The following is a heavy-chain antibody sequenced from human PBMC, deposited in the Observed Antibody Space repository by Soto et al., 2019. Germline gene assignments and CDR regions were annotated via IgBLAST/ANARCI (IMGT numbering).Heavy chain of an antibody. Sequence: PGESLKISCKGSGYSFTSYWIGWVRQMPGKGLESMGIIYPGDSDTRYSPSFQGQVTISADNSKNTLYLQMNSLRAEDTAVYYCAKDRVKWWLVPSYYYYGMDVWGQGTTVTVSS. J-gene: IGHJ6*02. CDR2: IYPGDSDT. D-gene: IGHD6-19*01. CDR3: AKDRVKWWLVPSYYYYGMDV. V-gene: IGHV5-51*01. CDR1: GYSFTSYW.